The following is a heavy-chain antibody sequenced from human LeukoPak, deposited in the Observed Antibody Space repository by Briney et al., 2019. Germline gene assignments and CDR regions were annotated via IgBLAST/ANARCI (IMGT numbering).Heavy chain of an antibody. Sequence: ETLSLTCTVSGGSISSYYWSWIRQPPGKGLEWIGYIYSSGSTNYNPSLKSRVTISVDTSKNQFSLKLSSVTAADTAVYYCAREGGPYRPLDYSGQGTLVTVAS. V-gene: IGHV4-59*12. CDR3: AREGGPYRPLDY. CDR2: IYSSGST. CDR1: GGSISSYY. J-gene: IGHJ4*02.